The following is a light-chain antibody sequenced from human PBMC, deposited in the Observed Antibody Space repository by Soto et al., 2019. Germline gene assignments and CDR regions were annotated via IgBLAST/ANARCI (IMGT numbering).Light chain of an antibody. CDR2: DAS. CDR3: QQYDYLPLT. V-gene: IGKV1-33*01. CDR1: HDIRNY. Sequence: DVHMSQSPSSLSASVGDRFTITCRASHDIRNYLNCYQQKPGQAPRLLINDASRLQTGVPSRFSGSGSGTDFILTITSLQPDDVATYRCQQYDYLPLTFGGGTKVDIK. J-gene: IGKJ4*01.